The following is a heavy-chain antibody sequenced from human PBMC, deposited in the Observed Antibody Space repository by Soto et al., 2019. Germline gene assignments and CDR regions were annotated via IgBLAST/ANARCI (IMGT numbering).Heavy chain of an antibody. J-gene: IGHJ6*02. Sequence: PSETLSLTCTVSGGSISSSSYYWGWIRQPPGKGLEWIGSIYYSGSTYYNPSLKSRVTISVDTSKNQFSLKLSSVTAADTAVYYCARSISYYDILTGFPYYYGMDVWGQGTTVTVSS. D-gene: IGHD3-9*01. CDR2: IYYSGST. CDR3: ARSISYYDILTGFPYYYGMDV. CDR1: GGSISSSSYY. V-gene: IGHV4-39*01.